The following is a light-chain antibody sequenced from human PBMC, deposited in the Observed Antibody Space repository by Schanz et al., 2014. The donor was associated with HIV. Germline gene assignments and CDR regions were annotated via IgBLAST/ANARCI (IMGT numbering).Light chain of an antibody. J-gene: IGLJ2*01. CDR1: SSDVGGYNY. CDR2: DVN. Sequence: QSVLTQPASVSGSPGQSITISCTGTSSDVGGYNYVSWYQQHPGKAPKLIIYDVNNRPSGVSNRFSGSKSGNTASLTISGLQAEDEADYYCSSHAGRSSFVVFGGGTKLTVL. V-gene: IGLV2-14*03. CDR3: SSHAGRSSFVV.